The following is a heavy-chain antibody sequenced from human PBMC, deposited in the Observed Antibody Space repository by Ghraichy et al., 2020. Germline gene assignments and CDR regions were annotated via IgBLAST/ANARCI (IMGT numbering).Heavy chain of an antibody. J-gene: IGHJ4*02. Sequence: GGSLRLSCAASGFTFSSYGMHWVRQAPGKGLEWVAVIWYDGSNKYYADSVKGRFTISRDNSKNTLYLQMNSLRAEDTAVYYCARDPITGYSGYDYFDTSGYYFDYWGQGTLVTVSS. CDR1: GFTFSSYG. D-gene: IGHD5-12*01. CDR3: ARDPITGYSGYDYFDTSGYYFDY. V-gene: IGHV3-33*01. CDR2: IWYDGSNK.